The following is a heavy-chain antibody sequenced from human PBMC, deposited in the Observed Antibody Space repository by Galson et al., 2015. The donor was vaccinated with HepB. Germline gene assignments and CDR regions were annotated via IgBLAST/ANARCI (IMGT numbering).Heavy chain of an antibody. Sequence: SLRLSCAASGLTLRSSAMSWVRQAPGKGLEWVSAISGSDSSTYYADSVKGRFTISRDDSKNTLYLQMYSLRADDTAVYYCATRLGGGFNYWGQGTLVTVSS. CDR1: GLTLRSSA. D-gene: IGHD6-25*01. J-gene: IGHJ4*02. CDR3: ATRLGGGFNY. CDR2: ISGSDSST. V-gene: IGHV3-23*01.